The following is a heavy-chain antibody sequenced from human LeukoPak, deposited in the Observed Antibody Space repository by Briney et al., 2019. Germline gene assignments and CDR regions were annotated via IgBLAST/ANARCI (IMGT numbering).Heavy chain of an antibody. Sequence: GGSLRFSCAASGFTVSSTYMSWVRQAPGKGLEWVSLIYSGGSTYYADSVKGRFTISRDNSENTLYFQMNSLTAEDTAVYYCAKGSKRYLDYWGQGTLVTVSS. CDR3: AKGSKRYLDY. CDR1: GFTVSSTY. V-gene: IGHV3-66*01. J-gene: IGHJ4*02. CDR2: IYSGGST.